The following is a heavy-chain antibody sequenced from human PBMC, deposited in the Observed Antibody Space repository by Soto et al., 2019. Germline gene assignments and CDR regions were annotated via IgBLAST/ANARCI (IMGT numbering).Heavy chain of an antibody. J-gene: IGHJ5*02. CDR3: ASGFCRGGTCNRHLES. V-gene: IGHV3-53*01. Sequence: PGGSLRLSCAVTDFIVGWNFITWVRQAPGKGLESVAVIYSGANTHHADSVKGRFTISRDTSKNTLYLRMNSLRVEDRALYFCASGFCRGGTCNRHLESWGQGTRVTVSS. CDR2: IYSGANT. CDR1: DFIVGWNF. D-gene: IGHD1-1*01.